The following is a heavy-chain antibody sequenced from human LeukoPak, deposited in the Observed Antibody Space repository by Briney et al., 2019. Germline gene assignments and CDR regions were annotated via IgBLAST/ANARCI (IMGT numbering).Heavy chain of an antibody. CDR1: GGSISSYY. CDR2: IYTSGRT. V-gene: IGHV4-4*09. J-gene: IGHJ6*03. D-gene: IGHD5-24*01. CDR3: ARAPTKNYYYMDV. Sequence: SETLSLTCTVSGGSISSYYWSWIRQPPGKGLEWIGYIYTSGRTNYNPSLKSRVTISVDTSKNQVSLKVSSVTAADTAVYYCARAPTKNYYYMDVWGKGTTVTVSS.